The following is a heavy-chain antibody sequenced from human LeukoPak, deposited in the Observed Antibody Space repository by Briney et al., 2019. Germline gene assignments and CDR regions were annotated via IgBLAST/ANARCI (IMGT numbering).Heavy chain of an antibody. J-gene: IGHJ4*02. CDR3: ARDARFYNSGNADY. Sequence: PGGSLRLSCAASGFTFRTYTMNWFRQAPGKGLEWVSSISNIGNHIYYADSVKGRFTISRDNAKNSLYLQMQSLSAEDTAVYYCARDARFYNSGNADYWGQGTLVIVSS. D-gene: IGHD3-10*01. CDR2: ISNIGNHI. CDR1: GFTFRTYT. V-gene: IGHV3-21*01.